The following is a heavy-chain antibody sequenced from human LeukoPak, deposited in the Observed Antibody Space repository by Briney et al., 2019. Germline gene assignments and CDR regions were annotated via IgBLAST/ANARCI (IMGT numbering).Heavy chain of an antibody. CDR2: IYYSGST. CDR1: GGSISSSSYY. D-gene: IGHD2-2*01. J-gene: IGHJ3*02. CDR3: AKDIAYCSSTSCSGDDAFDI. Sequence: SETLSLTCTVSGGSISSSSYYWGWIRQPPGKGLEWIGSIYYSGSTYYNPSLKSRVTISVDTSKNQFSLKLSSVTAADTAVYYCAKDIAYCSSTSCSGDDAFDIWGQGTMVTVSS. V-gene: IGHV4-39*07.